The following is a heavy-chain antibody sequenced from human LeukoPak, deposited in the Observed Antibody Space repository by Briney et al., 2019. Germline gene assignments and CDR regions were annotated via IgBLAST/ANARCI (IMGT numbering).Heavy chain of an antibody. CDR2: IRYDGSNK. CDR3: AKDLRQQWLVLDAFDI. Sequence: PGGSLRLSCAASGFTFSSYGMHWVRQAPGKGLEWVAFIRYDGSNKYYADSVKGRFTISRDNSKNTLYLQMNSLRAEDTAVYYCAKDLRQQWLVLDAFDIWGQGTMGTVSS. J-gene: IGHJ3*02. V-gene: IGHV3-30*02. D-gene: IGHD6-19*01. CDR1: GFTFSSYG.